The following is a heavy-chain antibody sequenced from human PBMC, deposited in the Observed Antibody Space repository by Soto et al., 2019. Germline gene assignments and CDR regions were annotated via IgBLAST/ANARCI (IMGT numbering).Heavy chain of an antibody. V-gene: IGHV3-23*01. Sequence: GGSLRLSCAASGFTFSSYAMSWVRQAPGKGLEWVSAISGSGGSTYYADSVKGRFTISRDNSKNTLYLQMNSLRAEDTAVYYWAKGRRGAVRLTKFDYWGRGTLVTAPS. CDR3: AKGRRGAVRLTKFDY. D-gene: IGHD3-10*01. CDR1: GFTFSSYA. J-gene: IGHJ4*02. CDR2: ISGSGGST.